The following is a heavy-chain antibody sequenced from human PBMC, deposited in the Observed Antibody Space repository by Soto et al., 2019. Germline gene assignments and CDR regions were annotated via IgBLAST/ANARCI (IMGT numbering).Heavy chain of an antibody. J-gene: IGHJ6*02. CDR1: GGSFSGYY. V-gene: IGHV4-34*01. D-gene: IGHD3-16*01. CDR3: ASLRLTPYYYGMDV. CDR2: INHSGST. Sequence: SETLSLTCAVYGGSFSGYYWSWIRQPPGKGLEWIGEINHSGSTNYNPSLKSRVTISVGTSKNQFSLKLSSVTAADTAVYYCASLRLTPYYYGMDVWGQGTTVTFSS.